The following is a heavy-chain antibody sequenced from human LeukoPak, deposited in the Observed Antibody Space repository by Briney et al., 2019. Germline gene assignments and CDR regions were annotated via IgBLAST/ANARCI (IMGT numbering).Heavy chain of an antibody. Sequence: SETLSLTYTVSGGSISSYYWSWIRQPPGKGLEWIGYIYYSGSTNYNPSLKSRVTISVDTSKNQFSLKLSSVTAADTAVYYCARDLGYCSSTSCPQGFDIWGQGTMVTVSS. CDR1: GGSISSYY. CDR2: IYYSGST. D-gene: IGHD2-2*01. J-gene: IGHJ3*02. CDR3: ARDLGYCSSTSCPQGFDI. V-gene: IGHV4-59*01.